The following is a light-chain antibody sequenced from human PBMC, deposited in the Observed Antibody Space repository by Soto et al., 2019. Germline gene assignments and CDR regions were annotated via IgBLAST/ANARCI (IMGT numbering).Light chain of an antibody. V-gene: IGLV2-14*01. CDR1: SSDVGGYNY. J-gene: IGLJ1*01. CDR2: EVS. CDR3: SSYTSSTIDYV. Sequence: QSALTQPASVSGSPGQSITISCTGTSSDVGGYNYVSWYQQHPGKAPKLMIYEVSNRPSGVSNRFSGSKSGNTASLTISGHQAEDEADYYCSSYTSSTIDYVFGPGTKVTAL.